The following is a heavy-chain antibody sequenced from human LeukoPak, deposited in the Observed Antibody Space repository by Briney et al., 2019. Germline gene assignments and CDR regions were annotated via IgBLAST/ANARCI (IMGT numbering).Heavy chain of an antibody. CDR1: GFTFSSYG. J-gene: IGHJ4*02. Sequence: GGSLRLSCAASGFTFSSYGMHWVRQAPGKGLEWVAVISYDGSNKYYADSVKGRFTISRDNSKNTLYLQMNSLRAEDTAVYYCAKARNLYYYDSSGLDYWGQGTLVTVSS. CDR3: AKARNLYYYDSSGLDY. D-gene: IGHD3-22*01. CDR2: ISYDGSNK. V-gene: IGHV3-30*18.